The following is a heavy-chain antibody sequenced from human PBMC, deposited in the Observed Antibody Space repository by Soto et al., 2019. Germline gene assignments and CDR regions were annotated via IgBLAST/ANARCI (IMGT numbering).Heavy chain of an antibody. CDR3: AKSRQLWLFY. Sequence: GGSLRLSCEASGFPFSDYYMTWIRQAPGKGLEWVAYNSSNSAYTDYADSVKGRFTISRDNAKNTVYLQMNSLRVDDTAVYYCAKSRQLWLFYWGQGTLVTVSS. CDR2: NSSNSAYT. J-gene: IGHJ4*02. CDR1: GFPFSDYY. D-gene: IGHD5-18*01. V-gene: IGHV3-11*03.